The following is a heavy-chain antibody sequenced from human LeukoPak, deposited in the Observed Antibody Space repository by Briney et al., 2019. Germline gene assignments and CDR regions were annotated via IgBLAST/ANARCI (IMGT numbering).Heavy chain of an antibody. V-gene: IGHV4-59*01. CDR3: ARDPANDYGDYEGAFDI. J-gene: IGHJ3*02. CDR2: IYYSGST. D-gene: IGHD4-17*01. Sequence: ASETLSLTCTVSGGSISRYYWSWIRQPPGKGLEWLGYIYYSGSTNYNPSLKSRVTISVDTSKNQFSLKLSSVTAADTAVYYCARDPANDYGDYEGAFDIWGQGTMVTVSS. CDR1: GGSISRYY.